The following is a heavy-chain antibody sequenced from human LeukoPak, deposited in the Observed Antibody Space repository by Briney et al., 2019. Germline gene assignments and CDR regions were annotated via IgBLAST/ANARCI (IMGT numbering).Heavy chain of an antibody. D-gene: IGHD6-13*01. J-gene: IGHJ4*02. Sequence: PGGSLRLSCAASGFAFSSYSMNWVRQAPGKGLEWVSPISGSSTYIYSANSLKGRFSISRDNAKNSLYLQMNSLRAEDTAVYFCARASLSEIIAAEAFFDSWGQGTLVTVSS. CDR2: ISGSSTYI. V-gene: IGHV3-21*01. CDR1: GFAFSSYS. CDR3: ARASLSEIIAAEAFFDS.